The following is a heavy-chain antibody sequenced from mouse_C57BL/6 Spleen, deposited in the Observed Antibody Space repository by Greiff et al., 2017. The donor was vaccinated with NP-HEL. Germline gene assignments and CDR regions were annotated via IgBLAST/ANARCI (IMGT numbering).Heavy chain of an antibody. J-gene: IGHJ2*01. CDR2: INPNNGGT. CDR3: ARGGFLGLKNYFDY. V-gene: IGHV1-26*01. D-gene: IGHD4-1*01. CDR1: GYTFTDYY. Sequence: EVQLQQSGPELVKPGASVKISCKASGYTFTDYYMNWVKQSHGKSLEWIGDINPNNGGTSYNQKFKGKATLTVDKSSSTACMELRSLTSEDSAVYYCARGGFLGLKNYFDYWGQGTTLTVSS.